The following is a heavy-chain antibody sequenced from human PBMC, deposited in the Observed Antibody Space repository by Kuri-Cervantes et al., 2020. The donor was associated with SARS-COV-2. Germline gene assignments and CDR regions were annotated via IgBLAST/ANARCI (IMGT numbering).Heavy chain of an antibody. D-gene: IGHD2-2*01. CDR3: ARGRIVVVPANLRKYYYYMDV. Sequence: GGSLRLSCAASGFTFTDYAMSWVRQTPGQGLEWVSAISGSGGSTYYADSVKDRFTISRDNSKNTLYLQMNSLRAEDTAVYYCARGRIVVVPANLRKYYYYMDVWGKGTTVTVSS. V-gene: IGHV3-23*01. CDR2: ISGSGGST. CDR1: GFTFTDYA. J-gene: IGHJ6*03.